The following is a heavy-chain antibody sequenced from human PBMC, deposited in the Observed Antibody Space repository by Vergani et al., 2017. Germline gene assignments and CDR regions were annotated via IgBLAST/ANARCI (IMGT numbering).Heavy chain of an antibody. CDR3: ARGREYCSSTSCYAQDEEYYYYGMDV. D-gene: IGHD2-2*01. CDR2: IYYSGLT. V-gene: IGHV4-39*07. CDR1: ADSISSGSYY. J-gene: IGHJ6*02. Sequence: QLQLQQSGPGLVKPSETLFLTCTVSADSISSGSYYWGWIRQPPGKSLEWIGSIYYSGLTYYNPSLKSRVAISVDTSKNQFSLKLSSVTAADTAVYYCARGREYCSSTSCYAQDEEYYYYGMDVWGQGTTVTVSS.